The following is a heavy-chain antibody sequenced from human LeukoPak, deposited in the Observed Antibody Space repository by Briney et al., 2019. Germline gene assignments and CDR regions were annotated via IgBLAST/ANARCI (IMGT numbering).Heavy chain of an antibody. CDR3: ARQSPNGYNVNFDY. Sequence: GESLKISCKGSGYSFTYWIGWVRQMPGKGLEWMGIIYSGDSHTKYSPSFQGRVTISADNSISTAYLQWSSLKASDTAMYYCARQSPNGYNVNFDYWGQGTLVTVSS. CDR1: GYSFTYW. V-gene: IGHV5-51*01. CDR2: IYSGDSHT. J-gene: IGHJ4*02. D-gene: IGHD5-24*01.